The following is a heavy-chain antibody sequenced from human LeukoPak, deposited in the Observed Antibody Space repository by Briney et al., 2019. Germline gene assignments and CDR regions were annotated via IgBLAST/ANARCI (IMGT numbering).Heavy chain of an antibody. D-gene: IGHD4-17*01. V-gene: IGHV1-18*01. CDR3: ARDLKNYGDHKKALGY. Sequence: VASVKVSCKASGYTFTSYGISWVRQAPGQGLEWMGWISAYNGNTNYAQKLQGRVTMTTDTSTSTAYMELRSLRSDDTAVYYCARDLKNYGDHKKALGYWGQGTLVTVSS. CDR2: ISAYNGNT. J-gene: IGHJ4*02. CDR1: GYTFTSYG.